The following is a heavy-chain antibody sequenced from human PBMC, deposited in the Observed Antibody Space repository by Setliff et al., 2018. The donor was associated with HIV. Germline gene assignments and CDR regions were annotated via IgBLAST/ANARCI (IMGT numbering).Heavy chain of an antibody. CDR1: GGSFSGHY. J-gene: IGHJ5*02. CDR3: ARGVARQVVIDRWFDP. Sequence: PSETLSLTCAVYGGSFSGHYWSWLRQPPGKGLEWIGEISYSGSTVYNPSLKSRVTMSVDASKNLVSLNLNSVTAADTAIYYCARGVARQVVIDRWFDPWGQGTPVTVSS. V-gene: IGHV4-34*01. CDR2: ISYSGST. D-gene: IGHD2-21*01.